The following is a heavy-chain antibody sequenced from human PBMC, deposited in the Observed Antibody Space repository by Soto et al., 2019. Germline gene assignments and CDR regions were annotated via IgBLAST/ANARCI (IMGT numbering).Heavy chain of an antibody. Sequence: GGSLRLSCAASGFAFSSYWMHWVRQAPGKGLVWVSRINTDGSTTNYADSVRGRFTISRDNAKNTLYLQMNSLRAEDTSLYFCARAITVVDYWGQGTLVTVSS. D-gene: IGHD3-16*01. CDR3: ARAITVVDY. CDR2: INTDGSTT. CDR1: GFAFSSYW. J-gene: IGHJ4*02. V-gene: IGHV3-74*01.